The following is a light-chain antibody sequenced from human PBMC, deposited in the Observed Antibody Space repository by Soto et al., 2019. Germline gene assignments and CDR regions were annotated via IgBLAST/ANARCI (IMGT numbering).Light chain of an antibody. Sequence: DIQMTQSPSSLSASVGDRVTITCRASQGISNYLAWYQQKPGKVPKLLIYAASTLHSGVPSRFSGSGSGPDFTLTISSLQPEDVATDSCQKYNSAPRTFGQGTKVEIK. CDR3: QKYNSAPRT. CDR1: QGISNY. J-gene: IGKJ1*01. CDR2: AAS. V-gene: IGKV1-27*01.